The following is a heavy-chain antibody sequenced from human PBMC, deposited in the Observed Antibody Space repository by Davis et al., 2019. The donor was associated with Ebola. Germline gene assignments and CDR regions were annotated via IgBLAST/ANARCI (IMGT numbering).Heavy chain of an antibody. CDR2: IYPGDSDT. J-gene: IGHJ4*02. CDR3: ARLYSGGPGGY. D-gene: IGHD1-26*01. V-gene: IGHV5-51*01. Sequence: GGSLRLSCAASGFTFSGSAMHWVRQASGKGLEWMGIIYPGDSDTRYSPSFQGQVTISADKSISTAYLQWSSLKASDTAMYYCARLYSGGPGGYWGQGTLVTVSS. CDR1: GFTFSGSA.